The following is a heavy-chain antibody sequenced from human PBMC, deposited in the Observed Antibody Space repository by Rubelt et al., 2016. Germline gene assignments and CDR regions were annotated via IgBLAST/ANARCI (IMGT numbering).Heavy chain of an antibody. V-gene: IGHV5-51*01. Sequence: EVQLVQSGAEVKKPGESLKISCKGSGYSFTSYWIGWVRQMPGKGLEWMGIIYPGDSDTRYSPSFQGQGNRSADKPTSTAYLEWSSLKASDTAMYYCARLLQLWPLDYWGQGTLVTVSS. CDR2: IYPGDSDT. CDR1: GYSFTSYW. J-gene: IGHJ4*02. D-gene: IGHD5-18*01. CDR3: ARLLQLWPLDY.